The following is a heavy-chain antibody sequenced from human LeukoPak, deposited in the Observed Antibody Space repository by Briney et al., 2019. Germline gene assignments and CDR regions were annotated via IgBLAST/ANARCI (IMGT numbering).Heavy chain of an antibody. CDR3: ARGESVTTHDY. J-gene: IGHJ4*02. V-gene: IGHV4-59*01. Sequence: PSETLSLTCTVSGGSISSYYWSWIRQPPGKGLEWIGYIYYSGSTNYNPSLKSRVTISVDTSKNQFSLKLSSVTAADTAVYYCARGESVTTHDYWGQGTLVTVSS. CDR1: GGSISSYY. CDR2: IYYSGST. D-gene: IGHD4-17*01.